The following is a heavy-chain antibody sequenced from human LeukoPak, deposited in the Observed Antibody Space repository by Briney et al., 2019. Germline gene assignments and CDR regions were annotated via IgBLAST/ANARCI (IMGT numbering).Heavy chain of an antibody. J-gene: IGHJ4*02. Sequence: ASETRSLTCTVSGGSISSSSYCWGWIRQPPGKGLEWIGSIYYSGSTYYNPSLKSRVTISVDTSKNQFSLKLSSVTAADTAVYYCARGKQQLVYDYFDYWGQGTLVTVSS. CDR3: ARGKQQLVYDYFDY. CDR2: IYYSGST. D-gene: IGHD6-13*01. V-gene: IGHV4-39*01. CDR1: GGSISSSSYC.